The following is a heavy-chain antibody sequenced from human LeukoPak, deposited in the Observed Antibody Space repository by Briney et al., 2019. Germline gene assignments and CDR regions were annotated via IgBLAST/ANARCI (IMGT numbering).Heavy chain of an antibody. Sequence: PGGSLRLSCAASGFTFSNYWMSWVRQAPEKGLEWVANINQDGRIKQYVDSMKGRFTISRDNAKNSLYLQMNSLRAEDTAVYYCARDRDGGGFEYWGQGTLVTVSS. J-gene: IGHJ4*02. V-gene: IGHV3-7*01. CDR2: INQDGRIK. CDR1: GFTFSNYW. CDR3: ARDRDGGGFEY. D-gene: IGHD4-23*01.